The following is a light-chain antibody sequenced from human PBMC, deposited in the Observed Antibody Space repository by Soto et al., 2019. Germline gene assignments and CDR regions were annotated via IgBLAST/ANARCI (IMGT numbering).Light chain of an antibody. CDR3: LQYNTFPHS. J-gene: IGKJ2*03. V-gene: IGKV1-17*03. CDR2: DAT. Sequence: DIQMTQSPSAMSASVGDRVTITCRASQGISNHLVWFQQRPGKVPKRLIYDATKLQSGVPSRFSATASGAEFTLTISGLQAEDFATYYCLQYNTFPHSFGQGTRLEI. CDR1: QGISNH.